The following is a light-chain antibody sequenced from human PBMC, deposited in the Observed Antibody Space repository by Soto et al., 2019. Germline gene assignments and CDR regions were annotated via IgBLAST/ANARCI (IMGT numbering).Light chain of an antibody. Sequence: IQLTQYPSSLSASVGDTVTLTCRASQTIRTYLLWYRQKPGKAPNLLIYNASTLHSGVPSKFSGSGSGTDCTLTISGLHHDDFATYHCQQTYSDISFGGGTKVE. CDR2: NAS. CDR1: QTIRTY. V-gene: IGKV1-39*01. J-gene: IGKJ4*01. CDR3: QQTYSDIS.